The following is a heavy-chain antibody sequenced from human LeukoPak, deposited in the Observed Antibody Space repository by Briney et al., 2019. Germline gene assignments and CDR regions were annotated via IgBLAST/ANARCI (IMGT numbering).Heavy chain of an antibody. D-gene: IGHD5-12*01. CDR1: GGTFSSYA. CDR2: IIPIFGTA. V-gene: IGHV1-69*05. CDR3: ARDISRYNRGYEDAFDT. J-gene: IGHJ3*02. Sequence: ASVKVSCKASGGTFSSYAISWVRQAPGQGLEWMGGIIPIFGTANYAQKSQGRVTITTDESTSTAYMELSSLRSEDTAVYYCARDISRYNRGYEDAFDTWGQGTMVTVSS.